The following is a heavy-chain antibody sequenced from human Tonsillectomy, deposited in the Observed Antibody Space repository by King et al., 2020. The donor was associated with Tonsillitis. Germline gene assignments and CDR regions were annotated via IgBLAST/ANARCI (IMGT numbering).Heavy chain of an antibody. Sequence: DVQLVESGGGLVQPGGSLRLSCAASGFIFSSYSMNWVRQAPGKGLEWVSYISSSSTTIYYADSVKGRFTISRDDAKNSLYLQMNSLRAEDTAVYYCARGLRSGTYLYNWFDPWGQGTLVTVSS. CDR1: GFIFSSYS. V-gene: IGHV3-48*01. CDR3: ARGLRSGTYLYNWFDP. D-gene: IGHD1-26*01. CDR2: ISSSSTTI. J-gene: IGHJ5*02.